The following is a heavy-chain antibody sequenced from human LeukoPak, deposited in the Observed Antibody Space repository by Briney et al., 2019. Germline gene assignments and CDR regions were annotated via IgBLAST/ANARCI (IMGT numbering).Heavy chain of an antibody. CDR3: AREVVITPRDGFDY. D-gene: IGHD3-22*01. CDR1: GYSISSDYY. J-gene: IGHJ4*02. Sequence: PSETLSLTCTVSGYSISSDYYWGWIRQPPGKGLEWIGSISHSGTTYYNPSLKSRVTMSVDTSKNQFSLKLSSVTAADTAVYYCAREVVITPRDGFDYWGQGTLVTVSS. V-gene: IGHV4-38-2*02. CDR2: ISHSGTT.